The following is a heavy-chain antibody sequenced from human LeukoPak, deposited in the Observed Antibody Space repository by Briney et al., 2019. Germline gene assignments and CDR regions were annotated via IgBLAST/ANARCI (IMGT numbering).Heavy chain of an antibody. V-gene: IGHV1-69*06. J-gene: IGHJ6*04. Sequence: GSSVKVSCKASGGTFSSYAISWVRQAPGQGLEWMGGIIPTFGTANYAQKFQGRVTITADKSTSTAYMELSSLRSEDTAVYYCARERVDIAMVRSDYYYYYGMDVWGKGTTVTVSS. CDR3: ARERVDIAMVRSDYYYYYGMDV. CDR2: IIPTFGTA. CDR1: GGTFSSYA. D-gene: IGHD5-18*01.